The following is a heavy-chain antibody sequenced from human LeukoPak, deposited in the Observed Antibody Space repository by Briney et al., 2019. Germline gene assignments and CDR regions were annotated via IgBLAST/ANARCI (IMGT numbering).Heavy chain of an antibody. CDR1: GGSISSYY. CDR3: ARGYGRVATVRGGIITGAIYFDF. CDR2: INHSGSA. J-gene: IGHJ4*02. V-gene: IGHV4-34*01. Sequence: SETLSLTCTVSGGSISSYYWSWIRQPPGRGLEWIGEINHSGSANYNPSLKSRVNIPVDTSENRFSLILRSVTAADTAVYYCARGYGRVATVRGGIITGAIYFDFWGQGSLVTVSS. D-gene: IGHD3-10*01.